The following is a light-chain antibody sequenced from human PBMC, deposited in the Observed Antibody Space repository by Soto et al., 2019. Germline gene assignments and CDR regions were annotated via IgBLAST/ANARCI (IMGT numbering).Light chain of an antibody. J-gene: IGKJ1*01. CDR1: PSVGTN. CDR2: GAS. CDR3: QQYNNLPTWT. V-gene: IGKV3-15*01. Sequence: LTQSPDTLSVSPGDRVTLSCRASPSVGTNLAWYPQKPGQAPSLLIYGASARATDGPVRFSGSGSGTEVTLTISSLQSEDFAIYYCQQYNNLPTWTFGPGTRVEIK.